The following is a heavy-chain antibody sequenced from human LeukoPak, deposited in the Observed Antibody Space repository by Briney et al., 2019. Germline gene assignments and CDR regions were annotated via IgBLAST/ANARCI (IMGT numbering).Heavy chain of an antibody. CDR3: AKTYYYDPFDF. D-gene: IGHD3-22*01. Sequence: PSETLSLTCTVSGGSISNSGYYWGWIRQPPGKGLEWIGNIYYSGSTYYNPSLKSRVTISVDTSKNQFSLKLSSVTAADTAVYYCAKTYYYDPFDFWGQGTLVTVSP. V-gene: IGHV4-39*01. J-gene: IGHJ4*02. CDR1: GGSISNSGYY. CDR2: IYYSGST.